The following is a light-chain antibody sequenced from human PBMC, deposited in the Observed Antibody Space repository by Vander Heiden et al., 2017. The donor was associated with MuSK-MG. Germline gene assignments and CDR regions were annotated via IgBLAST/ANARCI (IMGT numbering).Light chain of an antibody. Sequence: EIALTQSPGTLSLSPGERATLSCRASQSVSSYYLAWYQQKPGQAPRLLIYGASSRATGIPDRFSGSGSGTDFTLTISRLEPEDFAVYYCQQYGSSMYTFGQGTELEIK. CDR2: GAS. CDR1: QSVSSYY. V-gene: IGKV3-20*01. CDR3: QQYGSSMYT. J-gene: IGKJ2*01.